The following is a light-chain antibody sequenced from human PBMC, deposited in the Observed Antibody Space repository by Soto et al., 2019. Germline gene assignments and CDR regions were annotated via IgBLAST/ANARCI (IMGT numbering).Light chain of an antibody. V-gene: IGKV1-33*01. J-gene: IGKJ1*01. CDR3: QQYYSYPRT. CDR2: KAS. Sequence: DIQMTQSPSSLSASVGDRVTITCQASQDISNYLNWYQQKPGKAPKLLIYKASTLKSGVPSRFSGSGSGTDFTLTISCLQSEDFATYYCQQYYSYPRTFGQGTTGDIK. CDR1: QDISNY.